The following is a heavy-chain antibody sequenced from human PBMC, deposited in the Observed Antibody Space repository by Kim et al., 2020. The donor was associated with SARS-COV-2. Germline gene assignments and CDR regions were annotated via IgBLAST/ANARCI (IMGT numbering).Heavy chain of an antibody. J-gene: IGHJ4*02. CDR2: ISNTEIT. Sequence: GGSLRLSCVASGFTFRTYAMSWVRQAPGGGLECVSTISNTEITHADSVKGRFTIPRDDSRDILYLQMSSLRVEDTAIYYCAREPFGSGNDYWGQGTLVTVSP. V-gene: IGHV3-23*05. CDR1: GFTFRTYA. D-gene: IGHD3-10*01. CDR3: AREPFGSGNDY.